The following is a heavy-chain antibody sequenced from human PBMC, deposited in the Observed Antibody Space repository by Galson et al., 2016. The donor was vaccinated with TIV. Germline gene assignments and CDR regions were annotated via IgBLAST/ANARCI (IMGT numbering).Heavy chain of an antibody. CDR1: DYAVSSGYY. V-gene: IGHV4-38-2*02. CDR3: ASIFASGRKQYS. J-gene: IGHJ4*02. D-gene: IGHD3-10*01. CDR2: IYHTGSA. Sequence: ETLSLTCSVSDYAVSSGYYWSWVRQPPGKGLQWIGSIYHTGSAYYNPSLKSRVTISADTSTNQFSLIMFSVTAADTAVYYCASIFASGRKQYSWSQGTLSPSPQ.